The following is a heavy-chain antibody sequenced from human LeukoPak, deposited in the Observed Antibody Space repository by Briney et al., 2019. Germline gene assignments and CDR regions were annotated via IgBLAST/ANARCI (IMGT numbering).Heavy chain of an antibody. J-gene: IGHJ4*02. CDR3: ARGSRGLPVFFDRRAHDYGDYEDY. CDR2: INPNRGGT. V-gene: IGHV1-2*06. D-gene: IGHD4-17*01. CDR1: GYTFTGYY. Sequence: ASVKVSCKASGYTFTGYYMHWVRQAPGQGLEWMGRINPNRGGTNYAQKFQGRVTMTRDTSISTAYMELSRLRSDDTAVYYCARGSRGLPVFFDRRAHDYGDYEDYWGQGTLVTVSS.